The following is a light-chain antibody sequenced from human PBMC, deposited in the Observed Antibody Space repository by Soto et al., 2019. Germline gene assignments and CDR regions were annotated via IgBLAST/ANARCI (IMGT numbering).Light chain of an antibody. CDR3: QQYGSLSWT. Sequence: IVLPQSPGTLSLSPGERATLSCRASQSVSSNYLAWYQQKPGQAPRLLIYGASTRATGVPDRFSGSGSGTDFTLTISRLEPEDFAVYHCQQYGSLSWTFGQGTKVDIK. CDR2: GAS. J-gene: IGKJ1*01. CDR1: QSVSSNY. V-gene: IGKV3-20*01.